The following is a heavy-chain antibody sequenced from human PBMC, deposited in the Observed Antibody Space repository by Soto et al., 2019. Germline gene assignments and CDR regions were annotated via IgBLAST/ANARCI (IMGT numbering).Heavy chain of an antibody. Sequence: SVKVSCKASGGTFSTYAISWVRQAPGQGLEWMGGIIPIFGTADYAQKFQGRVTITADESTSTAYMELSSLRSEDTAVYYCACYRPRADHVYNYHCDMDVWGQGTTVTVSS. CDR2: IIPIFGTA. J-gene: IGHJ6*02. CDR3: ACYRPRADHVYNYHCDMDV. CDR1: GGTFSTYA. V-gene: IGHV1-69*13. D-gene: IGHD3-10*01.